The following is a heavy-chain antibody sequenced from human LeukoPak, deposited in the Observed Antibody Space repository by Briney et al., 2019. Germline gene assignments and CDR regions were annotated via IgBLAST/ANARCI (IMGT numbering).Heavy chain of an antibody. D-gene: IGHD6-19*01. Sequence: GGSLRLSRAASGFTFDDYAMHWVRQAPGKGLEWVSGISWNSGSIGYADSVKGRFTISRDNAKNSLYLQMNSLRAEDTALYYCAKDLSSGWYGDAFDIWGQGTMVTVSS. J-gene: IGHJ3*02. CDR1: GFTFDDYA. CDR3: AKDLSSGWYGDAFDI. V-gene: IGHV3-9*01. CDR2: ISWNSGSI.